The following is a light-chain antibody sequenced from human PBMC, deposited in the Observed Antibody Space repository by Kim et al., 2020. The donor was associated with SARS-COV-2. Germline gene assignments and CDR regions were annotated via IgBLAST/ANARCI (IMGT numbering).Light chain of an antibody. J-gene: IGLJ1*01. CDR2: AKD. CDR1: SLRNSY. V-gene: IGLV3-19*01. CDR3: KSRDSSGSSNV. Sequence: SSEPTQDPAVPLAFGQTVRITCQGDSLRNSYASWYHQRPGQAPFPGIYAKDTWPSGIPDRIYGPSAGDTASLTITEAQAADEGGYCSKSRDSSGSSNVFG.